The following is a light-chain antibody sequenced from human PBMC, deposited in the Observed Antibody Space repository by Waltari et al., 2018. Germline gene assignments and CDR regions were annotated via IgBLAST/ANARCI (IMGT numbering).Light chain of an antibody. V-gene: IGKV1-5*03. J-gene: IGKJ2*01. CDR1: QDINTW. Sequence: DIHMTQSPSTLSASIGDTVTITCRASQDINTWLALYQQRPGKAPNHLINKASYLESGVPSRFSGSGSGTEFTLTISSLQPDDSATYYCQQYHDYSAFGQGTKLKIK. CDR3: QQYHDYSA. CDR2: KAS.